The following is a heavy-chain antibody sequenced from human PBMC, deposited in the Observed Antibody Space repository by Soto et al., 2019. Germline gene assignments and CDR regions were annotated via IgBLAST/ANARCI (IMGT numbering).Heavy chain of an antibody. CDR1: GFNFSDAW. CDR3: TTLGPS. Sequence: EVQLVESGGGLVKPGGSLRLSCVASGFNFSDAWMNWVRQAPGNGLEWVGHVKTKADGGTTDYAASVKGRFIVSRDDSTNTLYLQMNSLKSEDTAVYYCTTLGPSWGQGTQVVVSS. CDR2: VKTKADGGTT. J-gene: IGHJ4*02. V-gene: IGHV3-15*07.